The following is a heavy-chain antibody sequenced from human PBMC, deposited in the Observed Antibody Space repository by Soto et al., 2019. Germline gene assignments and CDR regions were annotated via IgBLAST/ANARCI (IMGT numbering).Heavy chain of an antibody. CDR2: IIPIFGTA. D-gene: IGHD5-18*01. CDR3: ARDRDTAMVSVFGYGMDV. Sequence: GASVKVSCKASGGTFSSYAISWVRQAPGQGLEWMGGIIPIFGTANYAQKFQGRVTITADKSTSTAYMELSSLRSEDTAVYYCARDRDTAMVSVFGYGMDVWGQGTTVTVS. V-gene: IGHV1-69*06. CDR1: GGTFSSYA. J-gene: IGHJ6*02.